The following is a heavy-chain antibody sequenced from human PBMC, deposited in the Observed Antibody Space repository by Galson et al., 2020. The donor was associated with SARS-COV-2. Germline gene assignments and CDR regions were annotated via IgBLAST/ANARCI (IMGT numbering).Heavy chain of an antibody. CDR2: ISYDGSNK. V-gene: IGHV3-30*18. CDR3: AKDCAGYYDSIGLLCY. Sequence: GGSLRLSCAASGFTFSSYGMHWVRQAPGKGLEWVAVISYDGSNKYYADSVKGRFTISRDNSKNTLYLQMNSLRAEDTAVYYCAKDCAGYYDSIGLLCYWGQGTLFTVSS. CDR1: GFTFSSYG. D-gene: IGHD3-22*01. J-gene: IGHJ4*02.